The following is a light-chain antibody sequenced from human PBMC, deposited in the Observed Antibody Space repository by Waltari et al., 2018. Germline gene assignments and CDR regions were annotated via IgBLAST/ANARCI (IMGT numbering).Light chain of an antibody. V-gene: IGLV1-40*01. Sequence: QSVLTQPPSVSGAPGQRVSISCTGSTSNIGAGYDVHWYQQGPGKAPKLISHGTNTRPLGVPDRFFGSQYGTSASLAIIGLQAEDEGDYYCQSYDTTLSVVFGGGTKLTVL. CDR3: QSYDTTLSVV. CDR2: GTN. J-gene: IGLJ2*01. CDR1: TSNIGAGYD.